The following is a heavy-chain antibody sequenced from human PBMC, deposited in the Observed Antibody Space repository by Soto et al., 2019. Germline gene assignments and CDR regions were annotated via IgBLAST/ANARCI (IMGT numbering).Heavy chain of an antibody. CDR1: GYTFTSYD. V-gene: IGHV1-8*01. Sequence: GASVKVSCKASGYTFTSYDINWVRQATGQGLEWMGWMNPNSGNTGYAQKFQGRVTMTRNTSISTAYMELSSLRSEDTAVYYCARGVDFWSGYLVYYFDYWRQGTLVTVSS. CDR2: MNPNSGNT. CDR3: ARGVDFWSGYLVYYFDY. D-gene: IGHD3-3*01. J-gene: IGHJ4*02.